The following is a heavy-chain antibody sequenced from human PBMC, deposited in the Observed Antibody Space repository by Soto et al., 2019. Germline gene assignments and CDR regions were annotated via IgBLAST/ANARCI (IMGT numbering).Heavy chain of an antibody. D-gene: IGHD6-13*01. J-gene: IGHJ4*02. Sequence: EVQLLESGGGLVQPGGSLRLSCAASGFIFSNHAMSWVRQVPGKGLEWVSGISAGGNRIYYADSVRGRVTMSRDNSKNMLYLQMNSLRAEDTAVYWCAKRRGIGAAAKNFDFWGQGARVTVSS. V-gene: IGHV3-23*01. CDR3: AKRRGIGAAAKNFDF. CDR2: ISAGGNRI. CDR1: GFIFSNHA.